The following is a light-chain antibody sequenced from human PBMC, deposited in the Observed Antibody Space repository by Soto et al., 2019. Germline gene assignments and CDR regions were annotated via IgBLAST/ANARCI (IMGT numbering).Light chain of an antibody. Sequence: QSVLTQPPSVSGAPGQGVTISCTGSSSNIGADYDVHWYQQLPGTAPRLLIYGNNNRPSGVPDRFSGSKSGTSASLAITGLQAEDEADYYCQSYDSSMSGYVFGTGTKVTVL. CDR1: SSNIGADYD. J-gene: IGLJ1*01. CDR2: GNN. CDR3: QSYDSSMSGYV. V-gene: IGLV1-40*01.